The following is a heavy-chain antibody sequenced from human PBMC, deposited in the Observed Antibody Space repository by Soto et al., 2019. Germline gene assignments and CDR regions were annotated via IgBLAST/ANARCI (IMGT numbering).Heavy chain of an antibody. J-gene: IGHJ4*02. CDR1: GYKVSTWHNFTSYW. Sequence: GESLKISCMGSGYKVSTWHNFTSYWIAWVRQMPGEGLERMGIIYPGDSDTRYSPSFQGQVTISADKSISTAYLQWSSLKASDTAMYYCARPYDYWGQGTLVTVSS. CDR3: ARPYDY. V-gene: IGHV5-51*01. CDR2: IYPGDSDT.